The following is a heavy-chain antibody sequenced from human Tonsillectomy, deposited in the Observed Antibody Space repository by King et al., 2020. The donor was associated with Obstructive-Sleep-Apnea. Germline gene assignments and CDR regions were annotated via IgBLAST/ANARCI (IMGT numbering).Heavy chain of an antibody. Sequence: VQLVESGGGLVQPGGSLRLSCAASGFTFSSYAMSWVRQSPGKGLEWVSIIPGSGSSTYYADSVKGRFTISRDNSKNTLYLQMDSLRAEDTAVYFCARDSLYIGERVFDYWGQGTLVTVSS. V-gene: IGHV3-23*04. J-gene: IGHJ4*02. CDR3: ARDSLYIGERVFDY. D-gene: IGHD4-17*01. CDR2: IPGSGSST. CDR1: GFTFSSYA.